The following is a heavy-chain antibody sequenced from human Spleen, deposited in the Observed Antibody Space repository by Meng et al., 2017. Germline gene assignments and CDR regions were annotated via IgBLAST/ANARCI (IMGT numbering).Heavy chain of an antibody. CDR1: GFTFDDYA. D-gene: IGHD3-10*01. Sequence: GGSLRLSCAASGFTFDDYAMHWVRQAPGKGLEWVSGISWNSGSIGYADSVKGRFTISRDNAKNSVFLQMNSLTVDDTAVYYCARDLKLGADYWGQGTLVTRLL. V-gene: IGHV3-9*01. J-gene: IGHJ4*02. CDR2: ISWNSGSI. CDR3: ARDLKLGADY.